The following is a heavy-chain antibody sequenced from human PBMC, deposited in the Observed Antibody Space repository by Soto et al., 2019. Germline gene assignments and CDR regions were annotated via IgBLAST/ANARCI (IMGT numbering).Heavy chain of an antibody. J-gene: IGHJ4*02. D-gene: IGHD2-15*01. CDR3: ARDAAVPGESDRFDY. V-gene: IGHV4-4*02. CDR1: GDSFTTNNW. CDR2: AYHNGLT. Sequence: PSETLSLTCAVSGDSFTTNNWWSWVRQAAGKGLEWIGEAYHNGLTNYNPSLKSRVTMSVYTSKNQFSLKLTSVTAAETAIYYCARDAAVPGESDRFDYWGQGTLGTVSS.